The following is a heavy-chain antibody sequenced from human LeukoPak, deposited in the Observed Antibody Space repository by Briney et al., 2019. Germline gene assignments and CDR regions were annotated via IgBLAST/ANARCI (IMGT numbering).Heavy chain of an antibody. CDR1: GGSFSGYY. Sequence: SETLSLTCAVYGGSFSGYYWSWIRQPPGKGLEWIGEINRSGSTNYNPSLKSRVTISVDTSKNQFSLKLSSVTAADTAVYYCRIVVVTAGLFDYWGQGTLVTVSS. CDR3: RIVVVTAGLFDY. V-gene: IGHV4-34*01. J-gene: IGHJ4*02. CDR2: INRSGST. D-gene: IGHD2-21*02.